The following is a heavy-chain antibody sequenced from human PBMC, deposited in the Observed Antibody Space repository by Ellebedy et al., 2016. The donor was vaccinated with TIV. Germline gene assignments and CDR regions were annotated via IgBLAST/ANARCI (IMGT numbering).Heavy chain of an antibody. CDR2: ISYDGSNK. CDR1: GFTFSSYA. Sequence: GESLKISCAASGFTFSSYAMHWVRQAPGKGLEWVAVISYDGSNKYYADSVKGRFTISRDNSKNTLYLQMNSLRAEDTAVYYCARDTLRITMVRGVIQMGGDYFDYWGQGTLVTVSS. D-gene: IGHD3-10*01. CDR3: ARDTLRITMVRGVIQMGGDYFDY. V-gene: IGHV3-30-3*01. J-gene: IGHJ4*02.